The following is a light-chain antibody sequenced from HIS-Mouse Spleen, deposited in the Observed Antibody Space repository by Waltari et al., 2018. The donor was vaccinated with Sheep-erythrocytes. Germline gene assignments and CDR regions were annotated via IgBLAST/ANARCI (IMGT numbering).Light chain of an antibody. CDR3: QQYYSTLLT. V-gene: IGKV4-1*01. Sequence: DIVMTQSPDPLAVALGERATINCKSSQSVLSSSNNKNYLAWYQQKPGQPPKLLIYWASTRESGVPDRFSGSGSGTDFTLTISSLQAEDVAVYYCQQYYSTLLTFGGGTKVEIK. J-gene: IGKJ4*01. CDR2: WAS. CDR1: QSVLSSSNNKNY.